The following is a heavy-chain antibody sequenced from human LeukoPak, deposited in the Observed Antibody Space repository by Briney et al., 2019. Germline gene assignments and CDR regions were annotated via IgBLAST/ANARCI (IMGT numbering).Heavy chain of an antibody. V-gene: IGHV1-2*02. Sequence: ASVKVSCKASGYTFTGYYMHWVRQAPGQGLEWMGWINPNSGGTNYAQKFQARVTMTRDTSINTVYMELSRLTSDDTAVYYCARRMVSPQTGERNDAFDIWGQGTVVTVSS. CDR3: ARRMVSPQTGERNDAFDI. D-gene: IGHD2-8*01. J-gene: IGHJ3*02. CDR1: GYTFTGYY. CDR2: INPNSGGT.